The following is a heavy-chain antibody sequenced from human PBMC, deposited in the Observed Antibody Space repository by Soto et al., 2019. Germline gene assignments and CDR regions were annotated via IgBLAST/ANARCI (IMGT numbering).Heavy chain of an antibody. CDR3: ARVPVLYYYYGMDV. V-gene: IGHV3-74*01. CDR2: INSDGSST. CDR1: GFTFSSYW. Sequence: GGSLRLSCAASGFTFSSYWMHWVRQAPGKGLVWVSRINSDGSSTSYADSVKGRFTISRDNAKNTLYLQMNSLRAEDTAVYYCARVPVLYYYYGMDVWGQGTTVTVSS. J-gene: IGHJ6*02.